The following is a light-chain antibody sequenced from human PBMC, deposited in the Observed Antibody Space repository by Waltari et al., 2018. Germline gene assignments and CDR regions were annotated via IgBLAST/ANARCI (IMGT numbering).Light chain of an antibody. J-gene: IGLJ3*02. Sequence: QSVLTQAPSVSAAPGQKVTIPCPGSTPNIGKNYVSWYQQFPGTAPKLLIYEDNRRPSGIPDRFSGSKSGASATLGITGLQTGDEANYYCGTWDSSLGIGVLGGGTRVTVL. CDR1: TPNIGKNY. CDR2: EDN. V-gene: IGLV1-51*01. CDR3: GTWDSSLGIGV.